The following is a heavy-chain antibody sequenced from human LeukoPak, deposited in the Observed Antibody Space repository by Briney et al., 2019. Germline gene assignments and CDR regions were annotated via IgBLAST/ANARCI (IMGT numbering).Heavy chain of an antibody. V-gene: IGHV3-33*01. CDR3: ARDRSGDGYNYGGAFDI. J-gene: IGHJ3*02. CDR1: GFTFSSYG. CDR2: IWYDGSNK. Sequence: GGSLRLSCAASGFTFSSYGMLWVRQAPGKGLEWVAVIWYDGSNKYYADSVKGRFTISRDNSKNTLYLQMNSLRAEDTAVYYCARDRSGDGYNYGGAFDIWGQGTMVTVSS. D-gene: IGHD5-24*01.